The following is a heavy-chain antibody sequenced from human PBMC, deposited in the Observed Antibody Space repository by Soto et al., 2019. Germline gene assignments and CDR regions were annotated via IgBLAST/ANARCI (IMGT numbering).Heavy chain of an antibody. J-gene: IGHJ4*02. CDR1: GGSISSYY. CDR2: IYYSGST. Sequence: QVQLQESGPGLVKPSETLSLTCTVSGGSISSYYWSWIRQPPGKGLEWIGYIYYSGSTNYNPSLKSRVTLSVDTSKNQFSLKLSSVTAADTAVYYCARGDTAMVYYFDYWGQGTLVTVSS. CDR3: ARGDTAMVYYFDY. V-gene: IGHV4-59*01. D-gene: IGHD5-18*01.